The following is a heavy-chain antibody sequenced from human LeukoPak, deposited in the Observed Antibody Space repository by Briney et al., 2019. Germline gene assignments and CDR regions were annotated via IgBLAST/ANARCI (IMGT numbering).Heavy chain of an antibody. V-gene: IGHV4-59*12. CDR3: ARATIFQSYFDY. CDR1: GGSISSYY. D-gene: IGHD3-3*01. CDR2: IYYSGST. Sequence: SETLSLTCTVSGGSISSYYWSWIRQPPGKGLEWIGYIYYSGSTNYNPSLKSRVTISVDTSKNQFSLKLSSVTAADTAVYYCARATIFQSYFDYWGQGTLVTVSS. J-gene: IGHJ4*02.